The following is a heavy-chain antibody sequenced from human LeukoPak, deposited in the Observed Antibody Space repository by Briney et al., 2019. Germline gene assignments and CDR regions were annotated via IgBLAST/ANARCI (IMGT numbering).Heavy chain of an antibody. CDR2: IYPGDSDT. J-gene: IGHJ4*02. V-gene: IGHV5-51*01. CDR3: AREVTYCSSTSCWYYFDY. D-gene: IGHD2-2*01. Sequence: GESLKISCKGSGYIFTSYWIGWVRQMPGKGLEGMGIIYPGDSDTRYSPSFQGQVTISADKSISTAYLQWSSLKASDTAMYYCAREVTYCSSTSCWYYFDYWGQGTLVTVSS. CDR1: GYIFTSYW.